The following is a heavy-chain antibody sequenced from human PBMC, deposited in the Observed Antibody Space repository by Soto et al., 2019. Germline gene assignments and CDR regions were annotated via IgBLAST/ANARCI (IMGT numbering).Heavy chain of an antibody. V-gene: IGHV3-30*18. CDR3: AKDPRIAATGPTSVRYYYYYMDV. CDR1: GFTFSSYA. CDR2: ISYDGSNK. D-gene: IGHD6-13*01. J-gene: IGHJ6*03. Sequence: QVQLVESGGGMVQPGRSLRLSCAASGFTFSSYAMHWVGQAPGKGLEWVAVISYDGSNKYYADSVKGRFTISRDNSKNTLYLQMNNLRAEDTAFYYCAKDPRIAATGPTSVRYYYYYMDVWGKGTTVTVSS.